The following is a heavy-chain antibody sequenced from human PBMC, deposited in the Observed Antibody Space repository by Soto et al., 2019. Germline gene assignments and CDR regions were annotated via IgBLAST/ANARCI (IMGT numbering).Heavy chain of an antibody. CDR2: IYDSGST. CDR3: AAPPRY. Sequence: SETLSLTSTFSGCSISSYYWSWIRQPPGKGLEWIGYIYDSGSTNYNPSLKSRVTISVDTSKNQFSLKLTSVTAADTAVYYCAAPPRYWGQGTLVTVSS. V-gene: IGHV4-59*01. J-gene: IGHJ4*02. D-gene: IGHD6-6*01. CDR1: GCSISSYY.